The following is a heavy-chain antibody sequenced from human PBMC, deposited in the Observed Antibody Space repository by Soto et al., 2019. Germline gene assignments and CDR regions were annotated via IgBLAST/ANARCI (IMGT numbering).Heavy chain of an antibody. J-gene: IGHJ4*02. CDR2: ISYDGSKK. CDR1: GFTFSNYA. CDR3: ARAGEYREFDY. D-gene: IGHD3-16*01. V-gene: IGHV3-30-3*01. Sequence: GGSLRLSCAASGFTFSNYAIHWVRQAPGKGLEWVAVISYDGSKKYYADSVKGRFTISRDNSKSTLYLQMNSLRVEDTAVYYCARAGEYREFDYWGQGTLVTVSS.